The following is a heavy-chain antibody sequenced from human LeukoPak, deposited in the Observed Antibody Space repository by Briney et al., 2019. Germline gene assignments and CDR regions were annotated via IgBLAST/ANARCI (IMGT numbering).Heavy chain of an antibody. D-gene: IGHD2/OR15-2a*01. CDR2: INSDGSWT. V-gene: IGHV3-74*01. CDR1: GNYW. CDR3: VSFYETY. J-gene: IGHJ4*02. Sequence: GGSLRLSCAASGNYWMHWVRQAPGEGLVWVSHINSDGSWTSYADSVKGRFTISKDNAKNTVYLQMNSLRAEDTAVYYCVSFYETYWGRGTLVTVSS.